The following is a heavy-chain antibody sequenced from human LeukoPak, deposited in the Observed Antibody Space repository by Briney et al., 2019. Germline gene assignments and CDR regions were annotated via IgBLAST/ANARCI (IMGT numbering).Heavy chain of an antibody. J-gene: IGHJ6*02. CDR1: GFTFSSYA. CDR3: ARDYYYYGMDV. Sequence: PGGSLRLSCAASGFTFSSYAMSWVRQAPGKGLEWVSVIYSGGSTYYADSVKGRFTISRHNSKNTLYLQMNSLRAEDTAVYYCARDYYYYGMDVWGQGTTVTVSS. CDR2: IYSGGST. V-gene: IGHV3-53*04.